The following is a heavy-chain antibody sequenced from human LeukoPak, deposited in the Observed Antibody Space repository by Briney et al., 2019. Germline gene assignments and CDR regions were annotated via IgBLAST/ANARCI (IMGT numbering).Heavy chain of an antibody. V-gene: IGHV1-18*01. CDR1: GYTFTSYG. D-gene: IGHD2-15*01. CDR2: IGAYNGNT. CDR3: ATYCSGGSCYSGGVDY. Sequence: ASVKVSCKASGYTFTSYGISWVRQAPRQGLEWVGWIGAYNGNTNYAQKLQGRVTMTTDTSTSTAYMELRSLRSDDTAVYYCATYCSGGSCYSGGVDYWGQGTLVTVSS. J-gene: IGHJ4*02.